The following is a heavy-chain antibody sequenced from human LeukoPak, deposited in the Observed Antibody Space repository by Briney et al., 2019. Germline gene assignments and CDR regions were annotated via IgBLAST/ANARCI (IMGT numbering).Heavy chain of an antibody. CDR1: GFTFRSYA. V-gene: IGHV3-23*01. CDR3: AKGGYFDWLLFLDY. J-gene: IGHJ4*02. D-gene: IGHD3-9*01. Sequence: GFLRLSCAASGFTFRSYAMSWVRQAPGKGLEWVSAISGSGGSTYYADSVKGRFTISRDNSKNTLYLQMNSLRAGDTAVYYCAKGGYFDWLLFLDYWGQGTLVTVSS. CDR2: ISGSGGST.